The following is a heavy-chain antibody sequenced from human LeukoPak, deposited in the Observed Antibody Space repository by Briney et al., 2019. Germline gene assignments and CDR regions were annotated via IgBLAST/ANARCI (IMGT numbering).Heavy chain of an antibody. Sequence: GGSLRLSCSASGFTFNSYGMHWVRQAPGKGLEWVAVISYDGPNKYYADSVKGRFTISRDDSKSTLYLQMNSLRPEDTAVYYCAKEKLPSGYSFLTDYWGQGTLVTVSS. J-gene: IGHJ4*02. CDR2: ISYDGPNK. CDR1: GFTFNSYG. D-gene: IGHD5-18*01. CDR3: AKEKLPSGYSFLTDY. V-gene: IGHV3-30*18.